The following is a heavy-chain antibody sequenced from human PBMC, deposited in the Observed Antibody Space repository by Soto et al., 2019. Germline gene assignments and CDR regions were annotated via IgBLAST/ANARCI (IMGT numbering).Heavy chain of an antibody. CDR1: GYTFTGYY. CDR2: INPNSGGT. CDR3: ARASGYYDSRPFIDAFDI. Sequence: ASVKVSCKASGYTFTGYYMHWVRQAPGQGLEWMGWINPNSGGTNYAQKFQGWVTMTRDTSISTAYMELSRLRSDDTAVYYCARASGYYDSRPFIDAFDIWGQGTMVTVSS. J-gene: IGHJ3*02. D-gene: IGHD3-22*01. V-gene: IGHV1-2*04.